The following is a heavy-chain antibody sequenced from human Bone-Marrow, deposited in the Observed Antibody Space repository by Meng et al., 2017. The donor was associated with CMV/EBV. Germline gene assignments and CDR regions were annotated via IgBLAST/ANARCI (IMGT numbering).Heavy chain of an antibody. J-gene: IGHJ5*02. CDR1: GGSMSSYY. CDR2: IHSSGST. Sequence: SETLSLTCTVSGGSMSSYYWSWIRQPPGKGLEWIGYIHSSGSTNYNPSLKSRVTISVDTSKNQFSLKLSSVTAADTAVYYCARLVYCSSTSCPSGWFDPWGQGTLVTVSS. CDR3: ARLVYCSSTSCPSGWFDP. V-gene: IGHV4-59*01. D-gene: IGHD2-2*01.